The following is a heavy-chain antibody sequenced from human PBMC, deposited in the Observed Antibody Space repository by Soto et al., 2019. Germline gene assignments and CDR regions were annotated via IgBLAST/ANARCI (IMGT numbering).Heavy chain of an antibody. D-gene: IGHD3-10*01. CDR3: ARVSGIYYYGMDV. CDR1: GVSFSGYY. J-gene: IGHJ6*02. CDR2: INHSGST. Sequence: SETLSLTCAVFGVSFSGYYWRWIRQPPGKGLEWIGEINHSGSTNYNPSLKSRVTISVDTSKNQFSLKLSSVTAADTAVYYCARVSGIYYYGMDVWGQGTTVTVSS. V-gene: IGHV4-34*01.